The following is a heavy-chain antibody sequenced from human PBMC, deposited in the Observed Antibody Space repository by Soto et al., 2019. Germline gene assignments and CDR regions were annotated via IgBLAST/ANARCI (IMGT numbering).Heavy chain of an antibody. CDR1: GGSISSYY. J-gene: IGHJ5*02. CDR2: IYYSGST. V-gene: IGHV4-59*08. D-gene: IGHD2-21*02. CDR3: ARGGVMGTDNWIDL. Sequence: SETLSLTCTVSGGSISSYYWSWIRQPPGKGLEWIGCIYYSGSTNYNPSLKSRVAISLDTSKKQFSLTLSSVTAADTAVYFCARGGVMGTDNWIDLCGQGTLVTLSS.